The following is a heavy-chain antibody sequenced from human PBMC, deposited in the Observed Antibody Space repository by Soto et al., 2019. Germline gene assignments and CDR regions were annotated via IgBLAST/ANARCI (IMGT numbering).Heavy chain of an antibody. V-gene: IGHV1-69*13. CDR3: ARVNVDNWFDP. J-gene: IGHJ5*02. Sequence: SSVKVSCKASGGTFSSYAISLLLQAPVQGLEWMGGIIPIFGTANYAQKFQGRVTITADESTSTAYMELSSLRSEDTAVYYCARVNVDNWFDPWGQGTLVTVSS. CDR2: IIPIFGTA. D-gene: IGHD2-15*01. CDR1: GGTFSSYA.